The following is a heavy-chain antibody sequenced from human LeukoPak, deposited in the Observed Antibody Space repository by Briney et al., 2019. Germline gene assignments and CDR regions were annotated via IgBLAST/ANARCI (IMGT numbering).Heavy chain of an antibody. J-gene: IGHJ4*02. Sequence: ASAKVSCKASGYTFTSYYMHWVRQAPGQGLEWMGIINPSGGSTSYAQKFQGRVTMTRDTSTSTVYMELSSLRSEDTAVYYCARDLPSYYDSSGPLDYWGQGTLVTVSS. CDR1: GYTFTSYY. D-gene: IGHD3-22*01. CDR2: INPSGGST. V-gene: IGHV1-46*01. CDR3: ARDLPSYYDSSGPLDY.